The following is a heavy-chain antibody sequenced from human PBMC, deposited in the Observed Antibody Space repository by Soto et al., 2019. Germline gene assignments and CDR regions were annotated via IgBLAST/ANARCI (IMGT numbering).Heavy chain of an antibody. Sequence: ASVKVSCKASGYTFTSYGISWVRPAPGQGLEWMGWISAYNGNTNYAQKLQGRVTMTTDTSTSTAYMELRSLRSDDTAVYYCAGGGHCYDSSGYPFDYWGQGTLVTVSS. CDR2: ISAYNGNT. CDR1: GYTFTSYG. CDR3: AGGGHCYDSSGYPFDY. J-gene: IGHJ4*02. V-gene: IGHV1-18*01. D-gene: IGHD3-22*01.